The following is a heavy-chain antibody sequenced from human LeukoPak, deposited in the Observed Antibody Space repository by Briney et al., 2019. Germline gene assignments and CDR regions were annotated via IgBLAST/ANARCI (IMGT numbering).Heavy chain of an antibody. Sequence: ASVKVSCKASGGTFSSYAISWVRQAPGQGLEWMGGIIPIFGTANYAQKFQGRVTITTDESTSTAYMELSSLRSEDTAVYYCARRGTRRYGSGSPRNYYYYMDVWGKGTTVTVFS. CDR3: ARRGTRRYGSGSPRNYYYYMDV. J-gene: IGHJ6*03. CDR2: IIPIFGTA. D-gene: IGHD3-10*01. CDR1: GGTFSSYA. V-gene: IGHV1-69*05.